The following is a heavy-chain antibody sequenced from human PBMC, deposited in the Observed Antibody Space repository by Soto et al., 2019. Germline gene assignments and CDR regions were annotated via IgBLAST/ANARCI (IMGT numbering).Heavy chain of an antibody. Sequence: QVQLVESGGGVVQPGRSLRLSCAASGFTFSSYGMHWVRQAPGKGLEWVAVISYDGSNKYYADSVKGRFTISRDNSKNTLYLQMNSLRAEVTAVYYCAGTAGIGAFDIWGQGTMVTVSS. CDR3: AGTAGIGAFDI. J-gene: IGHJ3*02. D-gene: IGHD6-19*01. V-gene: IGHV3-30*03. CDR1: GFTFSSYG. CDR2: ISYDGSNK.